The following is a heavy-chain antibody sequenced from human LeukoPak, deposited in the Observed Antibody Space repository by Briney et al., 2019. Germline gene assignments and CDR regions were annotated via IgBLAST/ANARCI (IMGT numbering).Heavy chain of an antibody. D-gene: IGHD3-22*01. J-gene: IGHJ4*02. V-gene: IGHV4-59*01. CDR2: IYYSGST. Sequence: SETLSLTCTVSGGSINSYYWSWIRQPPGKGLEWIGYIYYSGSTNYNPSLKSRVTISVDTSKNQFSLKLSSVTAADTAVYYCARVIEDTSGYYYEWVGPSYYFDYWGQGTLVTVSS. CDR3: ARVIEDTSGYYYEWVGPSYYFDY. CDR1: GGSINSYY.